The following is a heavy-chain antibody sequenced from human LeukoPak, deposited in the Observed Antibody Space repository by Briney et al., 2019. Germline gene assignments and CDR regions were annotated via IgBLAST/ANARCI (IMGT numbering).Heavy chain of an antibody. D-gene: IGHD6-13*01. V-gene: IGHV3-53*01. CDR3: ARDAPQVPAAGVLAS. CDR1: GFTVSDNY. CDR2: MYSGGDT. J-gene: IGHJ5*02. Sequence: GVSLRLSCAAPGFTVSDNYMSWVRQAPGKGLEWVSVMYSGGDTCYANSVKGRFAFSRDISKSTLYLQMNGLTTEDTAMYYCARDAPQVPAAGVLASWGQGTLVTVSS.